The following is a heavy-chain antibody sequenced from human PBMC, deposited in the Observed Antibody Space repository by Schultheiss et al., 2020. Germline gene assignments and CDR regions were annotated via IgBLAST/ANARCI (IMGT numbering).Heavy chain of an antibody. V-gene: IGHV4-39*07. CDR2: MYHRGGT. Sequence: SETLSLTCTVSGGSISSGSYYWSWIRQPPGKGLEWIGEMYHRGGTIYNPSLKSRVTISVDTSKNQFSLKLSSVTAADTAVYYCAGEARYCSTGSCSFLDYWGQGTRVTGSS. CDR3: AGEARYCSTGSCSFLDY. CDR1: GGSISSGSYY. D-gene: IGHD2-15*01. J-gene: IGHJ4*02.